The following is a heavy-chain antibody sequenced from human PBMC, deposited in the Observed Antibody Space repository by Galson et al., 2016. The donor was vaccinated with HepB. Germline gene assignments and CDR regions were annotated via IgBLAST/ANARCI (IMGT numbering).Heavy chain of an antibody. V-gene: IGHV3-15*01. D-gene: IGHD5-12*01. CDR3: VRDENVHSGHDYDY. Sequence: SLRLSCAASGFTVSSNYMSWVRQAPGKGLEWVGRIKSKSSGGTTDYAAPVKDRFSISRNDSKNTLYLQMNSLKTDDTAVYYCVRDENVHSGHDYDYWGQGTLVTVSS. J-gene: IGHJ4*02. CDR2: IKSKSSGGTT. CDR1: GFTVSSNY.